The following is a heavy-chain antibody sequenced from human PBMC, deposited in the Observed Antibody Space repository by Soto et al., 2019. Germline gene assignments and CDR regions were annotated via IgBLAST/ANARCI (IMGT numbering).Heavy chain of an antibody. J-gene: IGHJ4*02. Sequence: GASMKVSCKASGYTFTSYYIHWVRQAPGQGLEWMGIINPSGGSTSYEQKFKGRVTMTRDTSTSTVYMELSSLRSEDTAVYYCAREAYMFRGHPLDYWGQGTLVTVPS. CDR1: GYTFTSYY. CDR3: AREAYMFRGHPLDY. CDR2: INPSGGST. V-gene: IGHV1-46*03. D-gene: IGHD3-10*01.